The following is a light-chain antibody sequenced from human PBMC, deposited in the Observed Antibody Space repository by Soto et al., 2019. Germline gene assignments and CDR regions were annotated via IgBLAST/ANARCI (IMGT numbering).Light chain of an antibody. CDR3: RSYGSRNTVV. CDR2: GVS. J-gene: IGLJ2*01. Sequence: QSALTQPASVSGSPGQSITISCTGTSSDLGDYNYVSWYQQHPGKAPQLMIYGVSNRPSGVSNRFSGSKSGNTASLTISGLQEEDGADYYCRSYGSRNTVVFGGGTKLTVL. V-gene: IGLV2-14*01. CDR1: SSDLGDYNY.